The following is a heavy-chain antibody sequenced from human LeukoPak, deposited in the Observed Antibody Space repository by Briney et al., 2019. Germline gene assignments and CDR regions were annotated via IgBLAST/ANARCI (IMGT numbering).Heavy chain of an antibody. CDR2: IYYSGST. D-gene: IGHD1-26*01. CDR3: ARDSSGSQGLGYYYYYYMDV. V-gene: IGHV4-59*01. J-gene: IGHJ6*03. Sequence: SETLSLTCTVSGGSISSYYWSWIRQPPGKGLEWIGYIYYSGSTNYNPSLKSRVTISVDTSKNQFSLKLSSVTAADTVVYYCARDSSGSQGLGYYYYYYMDVWGKGTTVTVSS. CDR1: GGSISSYY.